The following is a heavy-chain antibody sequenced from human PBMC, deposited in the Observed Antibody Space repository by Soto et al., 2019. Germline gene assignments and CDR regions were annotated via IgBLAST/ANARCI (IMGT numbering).Heavy chain of an antibody. V-gene: IGHV4-59*01. Sequence: SETLSLTCTVSGGSISSYYWRWIRQPPGKGLEWIGYIYYSGSTNYNPSLKSRVTISVDTSKNQFSLKLSSVTAADTAVYYCARGTGARFFYYYSMDVWGKGTTVTVS. J-gene: IGHJ6*03. CDR1: GGSISSYY. CDR2: IYYSGST. CDR3: ARGTGARFFYYYSMDV. D-gene: IGHD3-3*01.